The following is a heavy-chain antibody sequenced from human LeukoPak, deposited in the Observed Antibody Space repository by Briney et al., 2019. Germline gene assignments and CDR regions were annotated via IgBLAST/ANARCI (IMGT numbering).Heavy chain of an antibody. CDR2: INHSGST. CDR3: ARGDTIYYYYGMDV. J-gene: IGHJ6*02. CDR1: GGSFSGYY. Sequence: SETLSLTCAVYGGSFSGYYWSWIRQPPGKGLEWIGEINHSGSTNYNPSLKSRVTISVDTSKNQFSLKLSSVTAADTAVYYCARGDTIYYYYGMDVWGQGTTVTVSS. D-gene: IGHD3-10*01. V-gene: IGHV4-34*01.